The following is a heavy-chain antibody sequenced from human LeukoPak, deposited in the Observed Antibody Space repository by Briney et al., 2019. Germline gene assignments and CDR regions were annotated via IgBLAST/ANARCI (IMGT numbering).Heavy chain of an antibody. CDR3: AIRYYDYVWGSYRYTEDY. Sequence: SETLSLTCAVYGGSFSGYYWSWIRQPPGKGLEWIGEINHSGSTNYNPSLKSRVTISVDTSKNQFSLKLSSATAADTAVYYCAIRYYDYVWGSYRYTEDYWGQGTLVTVSS. V-gene: IGHV4-34*01. CDR1: GGSFSGYY. CDR2: INHSGST. J-gene: IGHJ4*02. D-gene: IGHD3-16*02.